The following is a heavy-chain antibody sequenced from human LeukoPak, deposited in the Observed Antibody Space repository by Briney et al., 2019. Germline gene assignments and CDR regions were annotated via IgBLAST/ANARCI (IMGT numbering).Heavy chain of an antibody. Sequence: PGGSLRLSCAASRFTFSTYWMHWVRQAPGKGLVWVSRINSDGSSTGYADSVKGRFTISRDNAKNTLYLQMNSLRAEDTAVYYCATGTSVSFYYFDYWGQGTLVTVSS. D-gene: IGHD1-14*01. CDR3: ATGTSVSFYYFDY. J-gene: IGHJ4*02. V-gene: IGHV3-74*01. CDR1: RFTFSTYW. CDR2: INSDGSST.